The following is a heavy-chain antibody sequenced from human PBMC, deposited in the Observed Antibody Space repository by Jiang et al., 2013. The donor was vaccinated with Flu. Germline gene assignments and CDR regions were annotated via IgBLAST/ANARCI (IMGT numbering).Heavy chain of an antibody. D-gene: IGHD5-18*01. Sequence: GAEVKKPGAVSEGSPRKASGYTFTDYYMNWVRQAPGQRLEWMGWINPNGGDTNYAXKFEGRVTMTRDTPISTAYMELSRLTSDDTAVYYCARDVADTSSSVWFDPWGQGTLVTVSS. CDR3: ARDVADTSSSVWFDP. V-gene: IGHV1-2*02. CDR2: INPNGGDT. J-gene: IGHJ5*02. CDR1: GYTFTDYY.